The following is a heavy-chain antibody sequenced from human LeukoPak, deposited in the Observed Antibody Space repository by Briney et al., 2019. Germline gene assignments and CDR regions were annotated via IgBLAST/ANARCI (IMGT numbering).Heavy chain of an antibody. CDR3: ARGQRYYYGMDV. CDR1: GFTFSSYS. J-gene: IGHJ6*02. Sequence: GGSLRLSCAASGFTFSSYSMNWVRQAPGKGLEWVSSISSSSSYIYYADSVKGRFTISRDNAKNPLYLQMNSLRAEDTAVYYCARGQRYYYGMDVWGQGTTVTVSS. V-gene: IGHV3-21*01. CDR2: ISSSSSYI.